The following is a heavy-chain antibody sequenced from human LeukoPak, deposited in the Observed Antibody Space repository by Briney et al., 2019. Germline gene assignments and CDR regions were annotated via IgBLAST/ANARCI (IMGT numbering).Heavy chain of an antibody. V-gene: IGHV4-61*01. CDR1: GGSVSSGSYY. CDR3: ARGNSSSWYANWFDP. D-gene: IGHD6-13*01. Sequence: SETLSLTCTVSGGSVSSGSYYWSWIRQPPGKGLEWIGFIHNSGSTKYNPSLMSRVTISVDTSKNQFSLKLSSVTAADTAVYYCARGNSSSWYANWFDPWGQGTLVTVSS. CDR2: IHNSGST. J-gene: IGHJ5*02.